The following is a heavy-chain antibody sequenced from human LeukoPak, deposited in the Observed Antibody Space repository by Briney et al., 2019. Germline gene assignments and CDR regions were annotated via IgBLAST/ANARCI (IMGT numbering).Heavy chain of an antibody. CDR2: ISYDGSNK. CDR3: ARDYGAFDI. J-gene: IGHJ3*02. CDR1: GFTFSSYA. Sequence: GGSLRLSCAASGFTFSSYAMHWVRQAPGKGLEWVAVISYDGSNKYYADSVKGRFTISRDNPKNTLYLQMNSLRAEDTAVYYCARDYGAFDIWGQGTMVTVSS. V-gene: IGHV3-30*04. D-gene: IGHD3-16*01.